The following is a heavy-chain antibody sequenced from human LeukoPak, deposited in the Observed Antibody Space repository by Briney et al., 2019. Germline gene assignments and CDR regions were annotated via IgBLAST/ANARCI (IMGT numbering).Heavy chain of an antibody. D-gene: IGHD4-17*01. Sequence: PGGPLRLSCAASGFTFSSYAMSWVRQAPGKGLEWVSAISGSGGSTYYADSVKGRFTISRDNSKNTLYLQMNSLRAEDTAVYYCAKDRSFDYGEEGDWGQGTLVTVSS. CDR3: AKDRSFDYGEEGD. CDR2: ISGSGGST. CDR1: GFTFSSYA. V-gene: IGHV3-23*01. J-gene: IGHJ4*02.